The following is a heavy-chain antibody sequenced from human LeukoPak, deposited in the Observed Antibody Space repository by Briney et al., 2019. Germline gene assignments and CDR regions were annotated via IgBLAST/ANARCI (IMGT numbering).Heavy chain of an antibody. V-gene: IGHV3-73*01. CDR2: IRSKANSYAT. Sequence: GGSLRLSCAASGFTFSGSAMHWVRQASGKGLEWVGRIRSKANSYATAYAASVKGRFTISRDDSKNTAYLQMNSLKTEDTAVYYCTLRAYSSGWYLDYFDYWGQGTLVTVSS. D-gene: IGHD6-19*01. CDR1: GFTFSGSA. J-gene: IGHJ4*02. CDR3: TLRAYSSGWYLDYFDY.